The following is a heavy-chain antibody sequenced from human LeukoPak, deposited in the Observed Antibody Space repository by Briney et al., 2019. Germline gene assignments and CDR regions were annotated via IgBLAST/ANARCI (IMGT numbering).Heavy chain of an antibody. CDR2: INHSGST. CDR1: GGSFSGYY. Sequence: SETLSLTCAVYGGSFSGYYWSWLRQPPGKGLEWIGEINHSGSTNYNPSLTSRVTISVDTSKNQFSLKLSSVTAADTAVYYCAGGGWSGYQPLYYYYYMDVWGKGTTVTVSS. CDR3: AGGGWSGYQPLYYYYYMDV. V-gene: IGHV4-34*01. J-gene: IGHJ6*03. D-gene: IGHD3-3*01.